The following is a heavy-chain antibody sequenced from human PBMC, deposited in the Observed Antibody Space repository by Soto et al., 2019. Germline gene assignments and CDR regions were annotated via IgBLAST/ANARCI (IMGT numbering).Heavy chain of an antibody. CDR3: ASSWGDYRYLDY. D-gene: IGHD4-17*01. J-gene: IGHJ4*02. CDR1: GFTFSDHY. V-gene: IGHV3-72*01. CDR2: IRNKANSYTT. Sequence: EVQLVESGGGLVQPGGSLRLSCAASGFTFSDHYMDWVRQAPGKGLEWVGRIRNKANSYTTEYAAFVKGRFTISRDDSKNSMYLQMNSLKTEDTAVYYCASSWGDYRYLDYWGQGILVTVSS.